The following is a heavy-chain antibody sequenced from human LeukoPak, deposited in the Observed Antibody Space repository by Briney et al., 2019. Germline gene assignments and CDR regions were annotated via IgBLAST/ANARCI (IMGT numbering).Heavy chain of an antibody. J-gene: IGHJ4*02. CDR3: ARAAAMPDY. V-gene: IGHV3-21*01. Sequence: PGGSLRLSCAASGFTFSSYEMNWVRQAPGKGLEWVSSISSSSSYIYYADSVKGRFTISRDNAKNSLYLQMNGLRAEDTAVYYCARAAAMPDYWGQGTLVTVSS. CDR1: GFTFSSYE. D-gene: IGHD2-2*01. CDR2: ISSSSSYI.